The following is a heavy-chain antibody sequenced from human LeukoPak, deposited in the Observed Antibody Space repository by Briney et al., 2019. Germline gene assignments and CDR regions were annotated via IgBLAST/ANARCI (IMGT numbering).Heavy chain of an antibody. Sequence: GASVKVSCKVSEYTLTELSMHWVRQAPGKGLEWMGGFDPEDGETIYAQKFQGRVTMTEDTSTDTAYMELSSLRSEDTAMYYCATVSYYYDSSGYQGCFQHWGQGTLVTVSS. D-gene: IGHD3-22*01. CDR1: EYTLTELS. CDR2: FDPEDGET. J-gene: IGHJ1*01. CDR3: ATVSYYYDSSGYQGCFQH. V-gene: IGHV1-24*01.